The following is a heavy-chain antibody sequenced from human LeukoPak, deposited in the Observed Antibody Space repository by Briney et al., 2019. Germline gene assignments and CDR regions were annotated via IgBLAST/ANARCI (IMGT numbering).Heavy chain of an antibody. V-gene: IGHV3-7*01. CDR1: GFTFSRYW. CDR3: ARDGWSPDY. J-gene: IGHJ4*02. CDR2: IKQDGSEK. Sequence: GGSLRLSCAASGFTFSRYWMSWVRQAPGKGLEWVANIKQDGSEKYYVDSVKGRFTISRDNAKNSLYLQMNSLRAEDTAVYYCARDGWSPDYWGQGTLVTVSS.